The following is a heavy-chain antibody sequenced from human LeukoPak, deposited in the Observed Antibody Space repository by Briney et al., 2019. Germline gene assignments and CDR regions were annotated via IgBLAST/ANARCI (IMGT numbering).Heavy chain of an antibody. D-gene: IGHD3-3*01. CDR1: GGTLSSYV. J-gene: IGHJ4*02. CDR2: IIPILGRA. CDR3: AELPFNDFLSCSR. Sequence: SVTLSCKDSGGTLSSYVISCVRQAPGQGLKWMGRIIPILGRANYAQKFQGRVTITADKSTSTAYMELSSLRSEDTAVYYCAELPFNDFLSCSRWGQPTVVTVCS. V-gene: IGHV1-69*04.